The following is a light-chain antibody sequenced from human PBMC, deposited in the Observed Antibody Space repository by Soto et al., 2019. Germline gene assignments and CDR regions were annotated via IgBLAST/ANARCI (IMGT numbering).Light chain of an antibody. CDR2: GNT. CDR1: ISNIGAGHD. V-gene: IGLV1-40*01. J-gene: IGLJ1*01. CDR3: QSYDSSLSGYV. Sequence: QWLLTQPPSLSVAPGQRVTISCTGSISNIGAGHDVVWYRQLPGTAPKLLIYGNTNRPSGVPDRFSGSKSGTSASLAITGLQAEDEADYYCQSYDSSLSGYVFGAGTKVTVL.